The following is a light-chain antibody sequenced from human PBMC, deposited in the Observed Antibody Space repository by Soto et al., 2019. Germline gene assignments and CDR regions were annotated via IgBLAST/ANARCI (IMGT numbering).Light chain of an antibody. CDR1: SSDVGSYNI. Sequence: QAALTKPAYVSGSPGQSSTVSCTGTSSDVGSYNIVSWYQQHPGKAPKLMIYEGSKRPSGVSNRFSGSKSCHTASLTISGLQADDEADYYCCAYAGSSTHAVFGGGTQLTVL. V-gene: IGLV2-23*01. CDR2: EGS. CDR3: CAYAGSSTHAV. J-gene: IGLJ7*01.